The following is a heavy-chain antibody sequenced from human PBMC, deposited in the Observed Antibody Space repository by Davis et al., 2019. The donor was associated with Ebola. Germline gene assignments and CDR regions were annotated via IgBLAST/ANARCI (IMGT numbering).Heavy chain of an antibody. CDR2: INSDGSST. CDR3: ARVQLGTMIVVVTEYYFDY. CDR1: GFTFSSYW. Sequence: GESLKISCAASGFTFSSYWMHWVRQAPGKGLVWVSRINSDGSSTSYADSVKGRFTISRDNAKNTLYLQMNSLRAEDTAVYYCARVQLGTMIVVVTEYYFDYWGQGTLVTVSS. J-gene: IGHJ4*02. D-gene: IGHD3-22*01. V-gene: IGHV3-74*01.